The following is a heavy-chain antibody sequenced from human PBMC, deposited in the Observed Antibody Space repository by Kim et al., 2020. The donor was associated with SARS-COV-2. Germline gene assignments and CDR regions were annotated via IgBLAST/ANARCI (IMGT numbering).Heavy chain of an antibody. D-gene: IGHD6-13*01. V-gene: IGHV1-8*01. CDR3: ARGDSSSWYYFDY. J-gene: IGHJ4*02. Sequence: YARKVQGRVTMTRNTTISTADMELSSLRSEDTAVYYCARGDSSSWYYFDYWGQGTLVTVSS.